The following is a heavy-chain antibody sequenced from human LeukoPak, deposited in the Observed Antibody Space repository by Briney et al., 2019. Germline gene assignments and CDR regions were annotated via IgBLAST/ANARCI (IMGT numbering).Heavy chain of an antibody. D-gene: IGHD6-13*01. V-gene: IGHV4-59*01. CDR1: GGSISSYY. J-gene: IGHJ6*02. CDR2: IYYSGST. CDR3: ARAPYSSSWYPYYYYGMDV. Sequence: SETLSLTCTVSGGSISSYYWSWIRQPPGKGLEWIGYIYYSGSTNYNPSLKSRVTISVDASKNQFSLKLSSVTAADTAVYYCARAPYSSSWYPYYYYGMDVWGQGTTVTVSS.